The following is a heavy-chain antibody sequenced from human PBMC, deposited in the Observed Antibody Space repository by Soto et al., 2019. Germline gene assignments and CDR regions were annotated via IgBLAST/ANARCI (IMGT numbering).Heavy chain of an antibody. D-gene: IGHD3-3*01. V-gene: IGHV4-59*12. J-gene: IGHJ6*02. Sequence: SETLSLTCTVSGGSMRNVYWSWIRQPPGKRLEWIGFIFHSGNAKYNPSLKSRVTISIDTSKNQFSLSLDSVTAADTAVYYCARDPGVTIFGVVTKGVGRYGMDVWGQGTTVTVSS. CDR2: IFHSGNA. CDR1: GGSMRNVY. CDR3: ARDPGVTIFGVVTKGVGRYGMDV.